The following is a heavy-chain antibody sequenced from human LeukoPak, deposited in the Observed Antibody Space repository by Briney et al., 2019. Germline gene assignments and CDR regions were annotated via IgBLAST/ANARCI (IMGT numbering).Heavy chain of an antibody. CDR1: GFTFSSRDW. V-gene: IGHV3-7*01. CDR2: IKQDGSEK. J-gene: IGHJ4*02. CDR3: ASTIGSAGTQY. Sequence: GGSLRLSCVASGFTFSSRDWMTWVRQAPGKGLEWVANIKQDGSEKNYVDSVKGRFTISRDNAKNRLYLQMNSLGAEDTAVYYCASTIGSAGTQYWGQGTLVTVSS. D-gene: IGHD6-13*01.